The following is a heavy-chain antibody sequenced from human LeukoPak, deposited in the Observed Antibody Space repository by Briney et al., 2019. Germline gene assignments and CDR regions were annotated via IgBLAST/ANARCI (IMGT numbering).Heavy chain of an antibody. J-gene: IGHJ6*02. D-gene: IGHD3-3*01. CDR3: ARADYDFWSGYYLPFSVRPTTWYYYGMDV. CDR1: GFTFSDYY. Sequence: PGGSLRLSCAASGFTFSDYYMSWIRQAPGKGLEWVSYISSSGSTIYYADSVKGRFTISRDNAKNSLYLQMNSLRAEDTAVYYCARADYDFWSGYYLPFSVRPTTWYYYGMDVWGQGTTVTVSS. CDR2: ISSSGSTI. V-gene: IGHV3-11*01.